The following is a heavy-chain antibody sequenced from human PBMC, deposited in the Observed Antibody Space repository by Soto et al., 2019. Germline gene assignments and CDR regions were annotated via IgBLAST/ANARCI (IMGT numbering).Heavy chain of an antibody. Sequence: GGSLRLSCAASGFTFSNYAMSWVRQAPGKGLEWVSTISGNGGSTYYADSVKGRFTISRDNSKNTLYLQMNSLRAEDTAVYYCAKWDTAMVAGGGWGQGTLVTGS. D-gene: IGHD5-18*01. V-gene: IGHV3-23*01. CDR1: GFTFSNYA. J-gene: IGHJ4*02. CDR3: AKWDTAMVAGGG. CDR2: ISGNGGST.